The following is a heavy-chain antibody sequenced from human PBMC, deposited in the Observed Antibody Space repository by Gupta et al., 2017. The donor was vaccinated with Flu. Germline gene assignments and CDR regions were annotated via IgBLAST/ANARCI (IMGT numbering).Heavy chain of an antibody. Sequence: QVQLQESGPGLVKPSQTLSLTCTVSGGSISSGSYYWSWIRQPAGKGLEWIGRIYTSGSTNYNPSLKSRVTISVDTSKNQFSLKLSSVTAAETAVYYCARDSFDVSRAYYYYGMDVGGQGTTVTVSS. CDR2: IYTSGST. CDR1: GGSISSGSYY. J-gene: IGHJ6*02. CDR3: ARDSFDVSRAYYYYGMDV. D-gene: IGHD2/OR15-2a*01. V-gene: IGHV4-61*02.